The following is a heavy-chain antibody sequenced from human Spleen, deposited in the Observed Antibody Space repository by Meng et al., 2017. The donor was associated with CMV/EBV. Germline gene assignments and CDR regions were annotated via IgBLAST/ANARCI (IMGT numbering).Heavy chain of an antibody. J-gene: IGHJ4*02. V-gene: IGHV3-23*01. D-gene: IGHD6-13*01. CDR2: ITGSGGSI. CDR3: AKAYSASWYRENYDY. Sequence: GESLKISCAASEFTFRSYAMSWVRQAPGMGLEWVSAITGSGGSIYYADSVKGRFTVSRDNSKNTLYLQMNSLRAEDTAVYYRAKAYSASWYRENYDYWGQGTLVTVSS. CDR1: EFTFRSYA.